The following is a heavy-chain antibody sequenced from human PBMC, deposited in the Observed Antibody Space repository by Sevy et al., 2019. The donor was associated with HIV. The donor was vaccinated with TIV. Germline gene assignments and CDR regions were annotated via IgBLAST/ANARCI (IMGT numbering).Heavy chain of an antibody. Sequence: GGSLRLSCAASGFRFSNFWMSWVRQAPGKGLEWVANINEDGAVKYYAVSVKGRFIISRATANDSLYVQMFSLRAADTAVYYCAKIGKRGWDFDSWGQGTRVTVSS. CDR1: GFRFSNFW. CDR3: AKIGKRGWDFDS. J-gene: IGHJ4*02. D-gene: IGHD6-19*01. CDR2: INEDGAVK. V-gene: IGHV3-7*01.